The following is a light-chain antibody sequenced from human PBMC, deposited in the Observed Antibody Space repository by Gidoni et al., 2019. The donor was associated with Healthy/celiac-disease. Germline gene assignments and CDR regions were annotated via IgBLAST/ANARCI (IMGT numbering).Light chain of an antibody. J-gene: IGLJ3*02. CDR2: SNN. CDR1: SSNIGSNT. CDR3: AAWDDSLNGWV. Sequence: QSVLTQLPSASGTPGQRATISCSGSSSNIGSNTVNWYQQLPGTAPKLLIYSNNQRPSGVPDRFSGSKSGTSASLAISGLQSEDEADYYCAAWDDSLNGWVFGGGTKLTVL. V-gene: IGLV1-44*01.